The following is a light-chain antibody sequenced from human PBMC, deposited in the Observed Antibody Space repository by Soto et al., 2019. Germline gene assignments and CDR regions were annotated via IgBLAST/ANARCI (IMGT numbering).Light chain of an antibody. V-gene: IGKV1-9*01. CDR2: AAS. CDR1: QGVNNY. CDR3: QQLDGYPAT. Sequence: DIQLTQSPSFLSASVGDRVTITCRASQGVNNYFAWYQQKPGKAPKLLIYAASTLQSGVPSRFSGSGSGTEFTLTISSLQPEDFATYYCQQLDGYPATCGQGTRLEIK. J-gene: IGKJ5*01.